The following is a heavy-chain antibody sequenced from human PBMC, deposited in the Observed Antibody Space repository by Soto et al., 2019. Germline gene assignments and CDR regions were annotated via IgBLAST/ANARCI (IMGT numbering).Heavy chain of an antibody. CDR3: WGYSYGLPYYYYYGMDV. Sequence: GGSLRLSCAASGFTFSSYWMHCVRQAPGKGLVWVSRINSDGSSTSYADSVKGRFTISRDNAKNTLYLQMNSLRAEDTAVYYCWGYSYGLPYYYYYGMDVWGQGTTVTVS. V-gene: IGHV3-74*01. CDR2: INSDGSST. D-gene: IGHD5-18*01. CDR1: GFTFSSYW. J-gene: IGHJ6*02.